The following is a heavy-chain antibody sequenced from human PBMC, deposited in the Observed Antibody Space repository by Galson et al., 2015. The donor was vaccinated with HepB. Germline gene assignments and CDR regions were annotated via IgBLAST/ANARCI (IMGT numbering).Heavy chain of an antibody. J-gene: IGHJ6*02. CDR1: GFTFSSYG. Sequence: SLRLSCAASGFTFSSYGMHWVRQAPGKGLEWVAVIWYDGSNKYYADSVKGRFTISRDNSKNTLYLQMNSLRAEDTAVCYCARDLGREQQLVRPSDHYGMDVWGQGTTVTVSS. V-gene: IGHV3-33*08. CDR3: ARDLGREQQLVRPSDHYGMDV. CDR2: IWYDGSNK. D-gene: IGHD6-13*01.